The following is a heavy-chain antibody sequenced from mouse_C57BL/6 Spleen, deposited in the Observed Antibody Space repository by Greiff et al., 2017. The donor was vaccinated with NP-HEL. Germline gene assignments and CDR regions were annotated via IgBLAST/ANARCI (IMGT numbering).Heavy chain of an antibody. CDR3: ALHYYGSSYENYYAMDY. Sequence: QVQLQQSDAELVKPGASVKISCKVSGYTFTDHTIHWMKQRPEQGLEWIGYIYPRDGSTKYNEKFKGKATLTADKSSSTAYMQLNSLTSEDSAVYFCALHYYGSSYENYYAMDYWGQGTSVTVSS. CDR1: GYTFTDHT. J-gene: IGHJ4*01. D-gene: IGHD1-1*01. CDR2: IYPRDGST. V-gene: IGHV1-78*01.